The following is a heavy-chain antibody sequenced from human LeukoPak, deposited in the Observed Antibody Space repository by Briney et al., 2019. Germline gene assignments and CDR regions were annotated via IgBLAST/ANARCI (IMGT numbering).Heavy chain of an antibody. D-gene: IGHD3-22*01. V-gene: IGHV4-59*01. Sequence: PSETLSLTCTVSGGSISSYYWSWIRQPPGKGLEWIGYIYYSGTTNYNPSLKSRVTISVDTSKTQFSLKLSSVTAADTAVYYCARGLPDYYDSSGYSVWGQGTLVTVSS. CDR1: GGSISSYY. J-gene: IGHJ4*02. CDR3: ARGLPDYYDSSGYSV. CDR2: IYYSGTT.